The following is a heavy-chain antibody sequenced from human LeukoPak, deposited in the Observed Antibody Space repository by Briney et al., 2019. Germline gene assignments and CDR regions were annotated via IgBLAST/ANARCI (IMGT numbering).Heavy chain of an antibody. D-gene: IGHD6-19*01. V-gene: IGHV3-48*03. Sequence: GGSLRLSCAASAFTFSSYEMNWVRQAPGKGLEWVSYISGSGSTKYYADSVKGRFTISRDNAKNSLYLQMNSLRAEDTAVYYCAKPVAGTGYFDYWGQGTLVTVSS. CDR3: AKPVAGTGYFDY. CDR1: AFTFSSYE. CDR2: ISGSGSTK. J-gene: IGHJ4*02.